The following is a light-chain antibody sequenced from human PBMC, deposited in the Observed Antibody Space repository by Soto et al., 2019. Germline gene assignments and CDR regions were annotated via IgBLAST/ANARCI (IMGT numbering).Light chain of an antibody. J-gene: IGLJ2*01. CDR1: SNDVGKYNL. CDR3: CSYAGITTFVV. CDR2: EGS. V-gene: IGLV2-23*03. Sequence: QSALTQPASVSGSPGQSITISCTGTSNDVGKYNLVSWYQQYPGKAPKLMIYEGSKRPSGVSNRFSGSKSGNTASLTISGLQADDEADYYCCSYAGITTFVVFGGGTKVTVL.